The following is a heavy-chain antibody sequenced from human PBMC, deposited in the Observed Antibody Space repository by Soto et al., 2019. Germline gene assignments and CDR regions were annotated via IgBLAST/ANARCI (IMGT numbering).Heavy chain of an antibody. CDR2: NYYSGIT. D-gene: IGHD6-6*01. V-gene: IGHV4-31*03. Sequence: QVQLQESGPGLVKPSQTLSLTCTVSGGSISSGGYYWTWIRQHPGKGLEWIGYNYYSGITYYNPSLKARFTISLDTSKNQFSLKLSSVTAANTAVYYGASGSSIAGLYYGMDVWGQGTTVTVSS. CDR3: ASGSSIAGLYYGMDV. CDR1: GGSISSGGYY. J-gene: IGHJ6*02.